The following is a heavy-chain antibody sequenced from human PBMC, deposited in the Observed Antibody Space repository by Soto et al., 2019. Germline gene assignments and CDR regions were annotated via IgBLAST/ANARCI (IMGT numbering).Heavy chain of an antibody. J-gene: IGHJ6*02. D-gene: IGHD1-7*01. CDR2: IFPIFGTA. CDR1: GGTFSSYA. V-gene: IGHV1-69*12. CDR3: ARPPELTRIDDYHGRYF. Sequence: QVQLVQSGAEVKKPGSSVKVSCKASGGTFSSYAISWVRQAPGQGLEWMGGIFPIFGTADYAQKFQGRVTITADDSTSRAYMELSSLRSEDTVVYYCARPPELTRIDDYHGRYFWGQGTTVTVSS.